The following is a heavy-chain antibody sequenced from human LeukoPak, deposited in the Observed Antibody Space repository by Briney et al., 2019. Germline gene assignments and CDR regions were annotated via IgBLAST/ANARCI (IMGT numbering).Heavy chain of an antibody. CDR3: ARSPMVRGVEYFDY. Sequence: GGSLRLSCAASGFTFSSYWMHWVRQAPGKGLVWVSRINSDGSSTSYADSAKGRFTISRDNAKNTLYLQMNSLRAEDTAVYYCARSPMVRGVEYFDYWGQGTLVTVSS. V-gene: IGHV3-74*01. J-gene: IGHJ4*02. CDR1: GFTFSSYW. D-gene: IGHD3-10*01. CDR2: INSDGSST.